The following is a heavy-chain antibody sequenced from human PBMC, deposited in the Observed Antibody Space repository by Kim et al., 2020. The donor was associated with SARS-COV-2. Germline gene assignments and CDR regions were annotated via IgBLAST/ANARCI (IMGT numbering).Heavy chain of an antibody. V-gene: IGHV4-59*01. D-gene: IGHD3-3*01. J-gene: IGHJ4*02. CDR3: AREMSGYYPYFDS. Sequence: NPPLRSRVTISLHTSENQFSLKLSSLTAADTAVYYCAREMSGYYPYFDSWGQGTPVTVSS.